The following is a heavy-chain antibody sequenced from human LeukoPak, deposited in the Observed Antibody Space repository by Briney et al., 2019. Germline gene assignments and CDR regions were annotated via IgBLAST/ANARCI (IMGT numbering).Heavy chain of an antibody. J-gene: IGHJ4*02. Sequence: ASLKVSCKASGYTFAGYYVYWVRQAPGQGLEWMGWIKPNSGGTQYAQRFRGRVTMTRDTSITTAYMELTGLRSDDTAVYFCASAESHDYGETWGQGTLVTVSS. CDR3: ASAESHDYGET. D-gene: IGHD4-17*01. CDR2: IKPNSGGT. V-gene: IGHV1-2*02. CDR1: GYTFAGYY.